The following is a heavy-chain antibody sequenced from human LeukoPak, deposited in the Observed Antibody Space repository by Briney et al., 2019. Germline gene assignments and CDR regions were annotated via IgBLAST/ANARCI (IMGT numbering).Heavy chain of an antibody. V-gene: IGHV4-34*01. D-gene: IGHD4-17*01. CDR3: ARAPVTNTPSPACKVNN. J-gene: IGHJ4*02. CDR1: GGSFSGYY. CDR2: INHSGST. Sequence: SETLSLTCAVHGGSFSGYYWNWIRQSPGKGLEWIGEINHSGSTNYNPSLKSRVTISVDTSKSQFSLKLNSVTAADTAVYYCARAPVTNTPSPACKVNNGGQGTLATFS.